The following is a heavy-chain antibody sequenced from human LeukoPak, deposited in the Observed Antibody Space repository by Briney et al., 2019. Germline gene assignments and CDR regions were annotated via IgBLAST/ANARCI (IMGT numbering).Heavy chain of an antibody. CDR3: NTVTYYNSRAPGDY. J-gene: IGHJ4*02. CDR2: IYSGGST. D-gene: IGHD3-10*01. V-gene: IGHV3-53*01. Sequence: PGGSLRLSCAASGFTAVINHMSWVRQAPGKGLEWVSVIYSGGSTSYTDSVKGRFTISRDNAKNTLYLQMNSLRVEDTAVYYCNTVTYYNSRAPGDYWGQGALVTVSS. CDR1: GFTAVINH.